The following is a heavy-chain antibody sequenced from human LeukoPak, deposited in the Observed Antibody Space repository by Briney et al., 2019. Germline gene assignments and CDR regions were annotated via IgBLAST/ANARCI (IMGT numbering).Heavy chain of an antibody. CDR3: AHGTVYQLDY. V-gene: IGHV3-23*01. CDR1: GFTFSSYW. J-gene: IGHJ4*02. CDR2: ILGGAGST. Sequence: PGGSLRLSCAASGFTFSSYWTSWVRQAPGRGLEWVSGILGGAGSTYYADSVKGRFTISRDNSKNTLYLQMNSLRPEDTAVYYCAHGTVYQLDYWGQGTLVTVSS. D-gene: IGHD2-2*01.